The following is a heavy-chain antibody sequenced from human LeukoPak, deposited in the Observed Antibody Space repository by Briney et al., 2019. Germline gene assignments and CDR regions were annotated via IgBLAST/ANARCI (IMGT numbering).Heavy chain of an antibody. V-gene: IGHV3-30*18. CDR3: AKDYYDSSGYYYPAFDI. J-gene: IGHJ3*02. CDR2: ISYDGSNK. D-gene: IGHD3-22*01. Sequence: GGSLRLSCAASGFTFSSYGMHWVRQAPGKGLEWVAVISYDGSNKYYADSVKGRFTISRDNSKNTLYLQMNSLRAEDTAVYYCAKDYYDSSGYYYPAFDIWGQGTMVTVSS. CDR1: GFTFSSYG.